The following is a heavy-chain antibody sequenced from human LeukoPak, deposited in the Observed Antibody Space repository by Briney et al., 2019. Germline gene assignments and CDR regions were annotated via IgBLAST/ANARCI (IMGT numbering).Heavy chain of an antibody. D-gene: IGHD2-21*02. V-gene: IGHV6-1*01. CDR1: GDSVTISGAA. CDR3: TRAGGDSWYFDY. CDR2: TYYRSKWYN. Sequence: SQTLSLTCAISGDSVTISGAAWNWIRQSPSRGLEWLGRTYYRSKWYNDYSVSVKSRIDINADTPKNQFSLQLNSVTPEDTAMYYCTRAGGDSWYFDYWGQGTLVTVSS. J-gene: IGHJ4*02.